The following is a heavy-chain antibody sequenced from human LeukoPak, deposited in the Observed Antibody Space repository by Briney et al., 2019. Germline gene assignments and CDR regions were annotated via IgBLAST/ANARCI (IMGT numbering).Heavy chain of an antibody. CDR3: TRDQLSSYYGSGSYSY. CDR1: GFTSGDYA. D-gene: IGHD3-10*01. CDR2: IRSKAYGGTT. J-gene: IGHJ4*02. V-gene: IGHV3-49*04. Sequence: GGSLGLSCTASGFTSGDYAMSWVRQAPGKGLEWVGFIRSKAYGGTTEYAASVKGRFTISRDDSKSIAYLQMNSLKTEDTAVYYCTRDQLSSYYGSGSYSYWGQGTLVTVSS.